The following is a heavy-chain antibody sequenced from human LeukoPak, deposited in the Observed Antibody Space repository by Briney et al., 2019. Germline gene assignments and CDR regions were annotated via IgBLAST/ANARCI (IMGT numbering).Heavy chain of an antibody. V-gene: IGHV3-7*01. CDR2: IRHDGREK. J-gene: IGHJ4*02. CDR1: GLTFSGQW. D-gene: IGHD3-16*02. Sequence: GESLRLSCVASGLTFSGQWLNWVRQAPGQGLEWVANIRHDGREKYYVDSVKGRFTISRDDGQNSLSLHMNSVRAEDTAIYYCGYTNNFYHWGQGALVVVSA. CDR3: GYTNNFYH.